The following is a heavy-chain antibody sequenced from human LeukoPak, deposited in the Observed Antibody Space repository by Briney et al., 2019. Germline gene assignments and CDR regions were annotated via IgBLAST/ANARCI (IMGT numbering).Heavy chain of an antibody. D-gene: IGHD5/OR15-5a*01. CDR1: GGSISSYY. CDR2: INHSGST. Sequence: SETLSLTCTVSGGSISSYYWSWIRQPPGKGLEWIGEINHSGSTNYNPSLKSRVTISVDTSKNQFSLKLTSVTAADTAVYYCAKHLPYYYYGVDVWGQGTTVTVSS. J-gene: IGHJ6*02. V-gene: IGHV4-34*01. CDR3: AKHLPYYYYGVDV.